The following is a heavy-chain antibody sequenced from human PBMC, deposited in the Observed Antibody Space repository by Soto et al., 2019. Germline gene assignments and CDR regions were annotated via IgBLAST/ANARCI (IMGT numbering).Heavy chain of an antibody. CDR3: ARYPSAAAAPLFDY. CDR1: GGSISSGGYY. CDR2: IYYSGST. Sequence: QVQLQESGPGLVKPSQTLSLTCTVSGGSISSGGYYWSWIRQHPGKGLAWIGYIYYSGSTYYNPSLKWRVTMSVDTSKNQVSRKLSSVTAADTAVYYCARYPSAAAAPLFDYWGQGTLVTVSS. D-gene: IGHD6-13*01. J-gene: IGHJ4*02. V-gene: IGHV4-31*03.